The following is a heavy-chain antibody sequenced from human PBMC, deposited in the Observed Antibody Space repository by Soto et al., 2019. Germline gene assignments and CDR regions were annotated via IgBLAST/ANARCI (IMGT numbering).Heavy chain of an antibody. CDR1: VFIFVSHG. Sequence: PWLSXRVSWASAVFIFVSHGSHLVGHAPGKGLELVAVIWYDGSSKFYADSVNGRFTLSRDNSKNNIYLEMNGLRPEDTAVYYSDKHAGDYRNKYKGMEVWGQGTTVTVYS. CDR3: DKHAGDYRNKYKGMEV. CDR2: IWYDGSSK. V-gene: IGHV3-33*06. D-gene: IGHD3-16*02. J-gene: IGHJ6*02.